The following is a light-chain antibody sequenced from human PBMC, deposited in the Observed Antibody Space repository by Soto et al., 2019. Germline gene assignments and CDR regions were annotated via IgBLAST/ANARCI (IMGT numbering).Light chain of an antibody. Sequence: PGERATLSCRASQSVSSFLAWYQPKPGQAPRLLIYDASNRATGVPARFSGGGSGTDFTLTISSLEPEDFAVYYCQHRSDWLTFGGGTKVEIK. CDR1: QSVSSF. CDR3: QHRSDWLT. V-gene: IGKV3-11*01. J-gene: IGKJ4*01. CDR2: DAS.